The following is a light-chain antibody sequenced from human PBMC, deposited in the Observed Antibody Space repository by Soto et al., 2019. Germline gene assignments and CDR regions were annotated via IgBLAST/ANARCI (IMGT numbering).Light chain of an antibody. V-gene: IGLV2-14*01. J-gene: IGLJ2*01. CDR1: SNDVGGYNY. Sequence: QSALTQPASVSGSPGQSLTISCTGTSNDVGGYNYVSWYQQPPGKAPKLMIYDVSNRPSGVSNRFSGSKSGNTASLTISGLQAEDEADYYCSSYTGSDVVVFGGGTKLTVL. CDR3: SSYTGSDVVV. CDR2: DVS.